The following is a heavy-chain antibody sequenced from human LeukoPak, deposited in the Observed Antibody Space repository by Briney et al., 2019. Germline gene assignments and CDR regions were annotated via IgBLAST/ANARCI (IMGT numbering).Heavy chain of an antibody. CDR3: AIQNGSNDAFDI. CDR1: GGSFSGYY. CDR2: IYHSGST. Sequence: SETLSLTCAVYGGSFSGYYWGWIRQPPGKGLEWIGSIYHSGSTYYNPSLKSRVTISVDTSKNQFSLKLSSVTAADTAVYYCAIQNGSNDAFDIWGQGTMVTVSS. J-gene: IGHJ3*02. D-gene: IGHD1-26*01. V-gene: IGHV4-38-2*01.